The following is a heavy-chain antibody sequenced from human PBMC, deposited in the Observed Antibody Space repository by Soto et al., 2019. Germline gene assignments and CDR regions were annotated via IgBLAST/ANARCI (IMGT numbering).Heavy chain of an antibody. Sequence: EVQLVESGGGLVQPGGSLRLSCAASGFIFSANWMTWVRQAPGKGLEWVANIKPDGSEKYYVDSVKGRFTISRDNANNSLSLQMNSLRVEDTAVYYCASGGNNDFWGQGTLVTVSS. J-gene: IGHJ4*02. CDR2: IKPDGSEK. V-gene: IGHV3-7*01. CDR1: GFIFSANW. CDR3: ASGGNNDF. D-gene: IGHD1-26*01.